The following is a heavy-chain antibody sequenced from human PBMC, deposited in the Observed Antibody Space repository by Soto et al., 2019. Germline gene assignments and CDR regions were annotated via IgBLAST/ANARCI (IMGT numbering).Heavy chain of an antibody. Sequence: SVKVSCKASGFTFTSSAMQWVRQARGQRLEWIGWMVVGSGNTNYAQKFQERVTMTRNTSTSTAYMELSSLRSEDTAVYYCARGGPGYCSSTSCYDDHEAFDIWGQGTMVTVSS. J-gene: IGHJ3*02. V-gene: IGHV1-58*02. CDR2: MVVGSGNT. D-gene: IGHD2-2*01. CDR3: ARGGPGYCSSTSCYDDHEAFDI. CDR1: GFTFTSSA.